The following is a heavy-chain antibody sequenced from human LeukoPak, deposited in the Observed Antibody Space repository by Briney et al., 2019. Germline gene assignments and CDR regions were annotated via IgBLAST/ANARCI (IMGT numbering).Heavy chain of an antibody. J-gene: IGHJ5*02. D-gene: IGHD3-10*01. CDR3: ARDSGTAGEVKFDP. Sequence: SETLSLTCTVSGGSISSYYWSWIRQPAGTALEWIGRIYTSGTITYNPSLKSRVTMSVDTSKNQFSLKLSSVTAADTAVYYCARDSGTAGEVKFDPWGQGTLVTVSS. CDR2: IYTSGTI. V-gene: IGHV4-4*07. CDR1: GGSISSYY.